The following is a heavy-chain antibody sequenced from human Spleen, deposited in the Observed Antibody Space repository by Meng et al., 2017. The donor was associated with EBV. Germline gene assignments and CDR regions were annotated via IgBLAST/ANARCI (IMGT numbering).Heavy chain of an antibody. D-gene: IGHD1-26*01. Sequence: QITLKESGPTLVKPXXXXTXTXTFSGFSLSTSGVGVGWIRQPPGKALEWLALIYWDDDKGYSPSLKSRLTITKDTSNNQVVLTLINMDPVDTATYYCAHTPGYGGNWFDPWGQGTLVTVSS. CDR2: IYWDDDK. CDR3: AHTPGYGGNWFDP. V-gene: IGHV2-5*02. CDR1: GFSLSTSGVG. J-gene: IGHJ5*02.